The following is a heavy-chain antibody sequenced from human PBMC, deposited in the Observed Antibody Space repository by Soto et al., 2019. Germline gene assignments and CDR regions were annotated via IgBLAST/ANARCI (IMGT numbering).Heavy chain of an antibody. V-gene: IGHV3-30*18. CDR2: ISYDGSNK. CDR3: AKDRGDSVGMLDY. Sequence: PGGSLRLSCAASGFTFSSYGMHWVRQAPGKGLEWVAVISYDGSNKYYADSVKGRFTISRDNSKNTLYLQMNSLRAEDTAVYYCAKDRGDSVGMLDYWXQGTLVTVSS. CDR1: GFTFSSYG. J-gene: IGHJ4*02. D-gene: IGHD2-21*02.